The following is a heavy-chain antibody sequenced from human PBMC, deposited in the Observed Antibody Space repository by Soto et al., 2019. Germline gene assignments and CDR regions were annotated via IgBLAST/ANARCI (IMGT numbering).Heavy chain of an antibody. CDR3: ARDQYYDSSGYYYAAPLDY. V-gene: IGHV3-30-3*01. CDR2: ISYDGSNK. CDR1: GFTFSSYA. D-gene: IGHD3-22*01. J-gene: IGHJ4*02. Sequence: GGSLRLSCAASGFTFSSYAMHWVRQAPGKGLEWVAVISYDGSNKYYADSVKGRFTISRDNSKNTLYLQMNSLRAEDTAVYYCARDQYYDSSGYYYAAPLDYWGQGTLVTVSS.